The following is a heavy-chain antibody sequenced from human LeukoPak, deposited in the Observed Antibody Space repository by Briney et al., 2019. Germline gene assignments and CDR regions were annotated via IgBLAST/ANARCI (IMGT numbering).Heavy chain of an antibody. V-gene: IGHV4-4*07. D-gene: IGHD3-3*01. CDR3: ARDSDYDFWSGYTDGYYYGMDV. CDR1: GGSISSYY. Sequence: SETLSLTCTVSGGSISSYYWSWIRQPAGKGLEWIGRIYTSGSTNYNPSLKSRVTMSVDTSKNQFSLKLSSVTAADTAAYYCARDSDYDFWSGYTDGYYYGMDVWGQGTTVTVSS. CDR2: IYTSGST. J-gene: IGHJ6*02.